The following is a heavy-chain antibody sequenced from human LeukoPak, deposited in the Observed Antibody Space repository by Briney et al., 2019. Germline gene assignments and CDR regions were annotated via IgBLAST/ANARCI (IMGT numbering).Heavy chain of an antibody. J-gene: IGHJ4*02. CDR3: ARYSRPAAILDY. CDR2: INHSGST. V-gene: IGHV4-34*01. Sequence: SETLSLTCAVYGGSFSGYYWSWIRQPPGKGLEWIGEINHSGSTNYNPSLKSRVTISVDTSENQFSLKLSSVTAADTAVYYCARYSRPAAILDYWGQGTLVTVSS. CDR1: GGSFSGYY. D-gene: IGHD2-2*02.